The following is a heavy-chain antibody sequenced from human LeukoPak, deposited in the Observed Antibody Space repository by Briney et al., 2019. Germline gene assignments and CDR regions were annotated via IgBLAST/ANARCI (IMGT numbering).Heavy chain of an antibody. J-gene: IGHJ4*02. CDR2: IYYSGST. CDR3: ARGYGSGSYFVY. Sequence: SETLSLTCTVSGGSISSYYWSWIRQPPGKGLEWIGYIYYSGSTYYNPSLKSRVTISVDTSKNQFSLKLSSVTAADTAVYYCARGYGSGSYFVYWGQGTLVTVSS. D-gene: IGHD3-10*01. V-gene: IGHV4-59*12. CDR1: GGSISSYY.